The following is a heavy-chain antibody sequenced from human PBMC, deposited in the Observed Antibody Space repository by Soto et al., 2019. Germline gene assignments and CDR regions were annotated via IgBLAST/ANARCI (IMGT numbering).Heavy chain of an antibody. CDR2: INPNSGGT. Sequence: DSVQVSCKASGYTFTGYYMHWVRQAPGQGLEWMGWINPNSGGTNYAQKFQGWVTMTRDTSISTAYMELSRLRSDDTAVYYCATQRDYGDYGAFDYWGQGYLVTVYS. CDR1: GYTFTGYY. CDR3: ATQRDYGDYGAFDY. J-gene: IGHJ4*02. D-gene: IGHD4-17*01. V-gene: IGHV1-2*04.